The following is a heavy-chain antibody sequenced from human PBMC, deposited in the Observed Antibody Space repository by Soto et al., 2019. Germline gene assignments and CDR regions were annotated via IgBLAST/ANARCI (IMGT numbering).Heavy chain of an antibody. CDR1: GYTFTSYA. CDR3: ASHTDKDAFDI. Sequence: QVQLVQSGAEVKKPGASVKVSCKASGYTFTSYAMHWVRQAPGQRLEWMGWINAGNGNTKYSQKFQGRVTITRDTSASTAYMKLSSLRSEDTAVYYCASHTDKDAFDIWGQGTMVTVSS. V-gene: IGHV1-3*01. CDR2: INAGNGNT. J-gene: IGHJ3*02.